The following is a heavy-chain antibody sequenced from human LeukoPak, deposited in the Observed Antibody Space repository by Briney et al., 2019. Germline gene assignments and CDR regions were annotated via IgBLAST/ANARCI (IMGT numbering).Heavy chain of an antibody. CDR3: ARDLVQNYYDSPDWYFDL. V-gene: IGHV4-59*01. CDR2: IYYSGST. D-gene: IGHD3-22*01. CDR1: GGSISSYY. J-gene: IGHJ2*01. Sequence: SETLSLTCTVSGGSISSYYWSWIRQPPGKGLEWIGYIYYSGSTNYNPSLKSRVTISVDTSKNQFSLKLSSVTAADTAVYYCARDLVQNYYDSPDWYFDLWGRGTLVTVSS.